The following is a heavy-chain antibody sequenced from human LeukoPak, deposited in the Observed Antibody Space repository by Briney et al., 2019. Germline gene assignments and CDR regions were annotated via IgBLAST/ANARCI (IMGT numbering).Heavy chain of an antibody. V-gene: IGHV3-48*03. D-gene: IGHD2-2*01. J-gene: IGHJ3*02. CDR1: GFTFSSYE. Sequence: GGSLRLSCAASGFTFSSYEMNWVRQAPGKGLEWVSCISSGGSTIYYADSVKGRFTIYRDNAKNSLYLQMNSLRAEDTAVYYCARDNYALHAFDIWGQGTMVTVSS. CDR2: ISSGGSTI. CDR3: ARDNYALHAFDI.